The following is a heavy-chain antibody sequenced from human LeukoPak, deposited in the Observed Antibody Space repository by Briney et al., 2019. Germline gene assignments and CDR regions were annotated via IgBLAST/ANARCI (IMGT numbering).Heavy chain of an antibody. CDR3: AKLEGYDSSGYFPRRRVDAFDI. CDR1: GFTFSTYA. Sequence: GGSLRLSCAASGFTFSTYAMSWVRQAPGKGLEWVSGVSGSSGGTYSADSVKGRFTISRDNSKNTLYLQMNSLRAEDTAVYYCAKLEGYDSSGYFPRRRVDAFDIWGQGIMVTVSS. V-gene: IGHV3-23*01. D-gene: IGHD3-22*01. CDR2: VSGSSGGT. J-gene: IGHJ3*02.